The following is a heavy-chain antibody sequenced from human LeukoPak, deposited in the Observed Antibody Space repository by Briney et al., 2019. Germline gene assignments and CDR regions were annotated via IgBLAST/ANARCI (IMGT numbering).Heavy chain of an antibody. Sequence: GGSLRLSCAASGFTFSSYAMSWVRQAPGKALEWVSAISGSGGSTYYADSVKGRFTISRDNSKNTLYLQMNSLRAEDTAVYYCAKDGAVAGTFRAFDYWGQGTLVTVSS. V-gene: IGHV3-23*01. CDR1: GFTFSSYA. D-gene: IGHD6-19*01. CDR2: ISGSGGST. J-gene: IGHJ4*02. CDR3: AKDGAVAGTFRAFDY.